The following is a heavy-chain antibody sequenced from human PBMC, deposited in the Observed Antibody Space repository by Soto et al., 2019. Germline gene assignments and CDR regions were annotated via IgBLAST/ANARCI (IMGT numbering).Heavy chain of an antibody. D-gene: IGHD3-10*01. V-gene: IGHV4-38-2*02. CDR1: GYSINNNDY. CDR3: SRKTYYASLRINLLDS. J-gene: IGHJ4*02. Sequence: PETLSLTWTASGYSINNNDYWGWIRHPPGKGLEWIASIYHRMSSFCTPSIRRRVTISIDRSKNRVSLRLTAVTAAYSPLQSFSRKTYYASLRINLLDSWGQGTLVTVSS. CDR2: IYHRMSS.